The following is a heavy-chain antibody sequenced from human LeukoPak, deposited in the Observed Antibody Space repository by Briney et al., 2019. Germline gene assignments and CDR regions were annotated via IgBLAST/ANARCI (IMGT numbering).Heavy chain of an antibody. D-gene: IGHD3-22*01. CDR3: AKASYDSSGYYPFDY. CDR1: GFTFSNYA. Sequence: GGSLRLSCAASGFTFSNYAMVWVRQAPGKGLEWVSSVGGNGDTTYYADSVKGRFTISRDNAKNSLYLQMNSLRAEDTALYYCAKASYDSSGYYPFDYWGQGTLVTVSS. J-gene: IGHJ4*02. V-gene: IGHV3-23*01. CDR2: VGGNGDTT.